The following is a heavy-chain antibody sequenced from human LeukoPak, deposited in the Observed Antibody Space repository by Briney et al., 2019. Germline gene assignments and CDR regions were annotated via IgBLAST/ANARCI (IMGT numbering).Heavy chain of an antibody. D-gene: IGHD3-10*01. J-gene: IGHJ4*02. Sequence: SETLSLTCAVSGGPFSGYFWSWIRQSSGKGLEWIGEIRNSGTTNYNPSLNSRVTISEDTSKNQFYLNLSSVTAADTAVYYCARRYYNLGSFPFDFWGQGTLVTVSS. CDR1: GGPFSGYF. CDR3: ARRYYNLGSFPFDF. CDR2: IRNSGTT. V-gene: IGHV4-34*01.